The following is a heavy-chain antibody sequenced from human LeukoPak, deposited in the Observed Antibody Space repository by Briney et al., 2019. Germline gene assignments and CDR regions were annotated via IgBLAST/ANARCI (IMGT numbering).Heavy chain of an antibody. D-gene: IGHD6-19*01. Sequence: PGRSLRLSCAASGXTFSSYGMHWVRQAPGKGLEWVAVISYDGSNKYFADSVKGRFTISRDNSKNTLYLQMNSLRAEDTAVYYCAKDSGIAVAGTLRAFDIWGQGTMVTVSS. CDR2: ISYDGSNK. J-gene: IGHJ3*02. CDR1: GXTFSSYG. V-gene: IGHV3-30*18. CDR3: AKDSGIAVAGTLRAFDI.